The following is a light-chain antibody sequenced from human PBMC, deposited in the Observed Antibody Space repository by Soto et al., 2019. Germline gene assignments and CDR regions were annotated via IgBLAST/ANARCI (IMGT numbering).Light chain of an antibody. J-gene: IGLJ2*01. V-gene: IGLV2-14*01. CDR2: EVS. Sequence: QSALTQPASVSGSPGQSITISCTGTSSDVGSYNYVSWYQHHPGKAPKLMIYEVSNRPSGDSNRFSGSKSGNTASLTISGLQAEDEAEYYCISYTSSSTLVFGGGTKLTVL. CDR3: ISYTSSSTLV. CDR1: SSDVGSYNY.